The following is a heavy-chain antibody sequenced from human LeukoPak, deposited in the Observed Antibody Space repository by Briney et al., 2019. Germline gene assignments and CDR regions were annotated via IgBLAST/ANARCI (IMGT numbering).Heavy chain of an antibody. CDR1: GGSVSSYY. Sequence: SETLSLTCTVSGGSVSSYYWSWIRQPPGKGLEWIGYIYYSGSSSYSGSTNYNPSLKSRVTISVDTSKNQFSLKLSSVTAADTAVYYCARGYSYGPLDYWGQGTLVTVSS. J-gene: IGHJ4*02. CDR2: IYYSGSSSYSGST. CDR3: ARGYSYGPLDY. D-gene: IGHD5-18*01. V-gene: IGHV4-59*02.